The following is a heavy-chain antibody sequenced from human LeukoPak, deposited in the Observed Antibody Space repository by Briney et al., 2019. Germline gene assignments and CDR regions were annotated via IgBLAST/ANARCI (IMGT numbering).Heavy chain of an antibody. J-gene: IGHJ5*02. Sequence: PSGTLSLTCAVSGGSISSSNWWSWVRQPPGKGLEWIGEIYHSGSTNYNPSLKSRVTISVDKSKNQFSLKLSSATAADTAVYYCARASGSWPTRRFDTWGQGTLVTVSS. CDR3: ARASGSWPTRRFDT. V-gene: IGHV4-4*02. CDR2: IYHSGST. D-gene: IGHD5-12*01. CDR1: GGSISSSNW.